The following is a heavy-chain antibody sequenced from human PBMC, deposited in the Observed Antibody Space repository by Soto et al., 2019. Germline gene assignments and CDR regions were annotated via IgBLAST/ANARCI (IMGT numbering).Heavy chain of an antibody. CDR1: GLTFMHYA. CDR3: AKKGLGSLATYCSTGDCHYAFDL. D-gene: IGHD2-21*02. J-gene: IGHJ3*01. Sequence: EVQLLESGGGLVQPGGSLRLSCAASGLTFMHYAMSWVRQAPGKGLEWVSTISGGGDGTYYADSVKGRFTISRDNSRNTVYLQMNSLRADDTAVYYCAKKGLGSLATYCSTGDCHYAFDLWGQGTIVTVSS. V-gene: IGHV3-23*01. CDR2: ISGGGDGT.